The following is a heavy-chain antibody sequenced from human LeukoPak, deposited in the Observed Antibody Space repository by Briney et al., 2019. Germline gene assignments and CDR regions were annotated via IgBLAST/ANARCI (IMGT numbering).Heavy chain of an antibody. CDR2: IYPGDSDT. CDR1: GYIFTSYW. J-gene: IGHJ4*02. Sequence: GGSLKISCKGSGYIFTSYWIGWVRQMPGKVLEWMGIIYPGDSDTRYNPSFQGQVTISADKSISTASLQWSSLKASDTAMYYCARPRIAAAGTSPYYFDYWGQGTLVTVSS. V-gene: IGHV5-51*01. D-gene: IGHD6-13*01. CDR3: ARPRIAAAGTSPYYFDY.